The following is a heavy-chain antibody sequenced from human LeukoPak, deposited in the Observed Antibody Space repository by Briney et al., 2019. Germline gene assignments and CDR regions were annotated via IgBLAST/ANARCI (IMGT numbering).Heavy chain of an antibody. CDR3: ASLKEWLLLGGFDY. CDR1: GFTFSTYS. CDR2: ITSSSSYI. Sequence: PGGSLRLSCAASGFTFSTYSMTWVRQAPGKGLEWVSSITSSSSYIYYADSVKGRFAISRDNSKDILYLQMNGLRLEDTAIYYCASLKEWLLLGGFDYWGQGALVTVSS. D-gene: IGHD3-22*01. J-gene: IGHJ4*02. V-gene: IGHV3-21*06.